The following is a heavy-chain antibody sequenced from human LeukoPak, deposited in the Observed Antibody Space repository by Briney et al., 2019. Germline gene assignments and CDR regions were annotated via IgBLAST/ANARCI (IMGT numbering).Heavy chain of an antibody. CDR3: ARDPGGDPGGFDY. J-gene: IGHJ4*02. D-gene: IGHD2-21*02. Sequence: ASVKVSCKASGYTFTGYYMHWVRQAPGQGLEWMGWINPNSGGTNYAQKFQGRVTMTRDTSISTAYMELSRLRSDDTAVYYCARDPGGDPGGFDYWGQGTLVTVSS. V-gene: IGHV1-2*02. CDR1: GYTFTGYY. CDR2: INPNSGGT.